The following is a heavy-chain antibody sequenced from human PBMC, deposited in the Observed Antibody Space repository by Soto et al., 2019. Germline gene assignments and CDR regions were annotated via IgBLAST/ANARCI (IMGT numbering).Heavy chain of an antibody. CDR2: INDSGNI. Sequence: QVQLQQWGAGLLKPSETLSLTCAVYGGSFSGYQWTWIRQTPGKGLEWIGEINDSGNINYNRSLKSRVTILVDTAKKQLSLKLSAVTAADTAVYYCARGLILWFGELSRRGGYYYYMDVWGKGTTVTVSS. J-gene: IGHJ6*03. CDR1: GGSFSGYQ. V-gene: IGHV4-34*01. CDR3: ARGLILWFGELSRRGGYYYYMDV. D-gene: IGHD3-10*01.